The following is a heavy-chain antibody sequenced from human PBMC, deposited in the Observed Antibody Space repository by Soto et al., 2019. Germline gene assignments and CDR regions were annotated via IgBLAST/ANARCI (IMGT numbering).Heavy chain of an antibody. V-gene: IGHV4-34*01. D-gene: IGHD1-1*01. CDR2: MSHSGGT. Sequence: QVQLQQWGAGLLKPSETLSLTCAVYGGSVSSGSYYWSWIRQPPGKGLEWIGEMSHSGGTHFNPSLKSRVTISVDTSKNQFSLKMSSVTAADTSLYYCARVERGTATTVVDAFDIWGPGTMVTFSS. CDR3: ARVERGTATTVVDAFDI. CDR1: GGSVSSGSYY. J-gene: IGHJ3*02.